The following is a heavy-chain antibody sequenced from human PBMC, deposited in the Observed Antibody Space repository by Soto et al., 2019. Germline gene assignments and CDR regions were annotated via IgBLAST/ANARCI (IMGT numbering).Heavy chain of an antibody. CDR1: GFTFSSHG. J-gene: IGHJ4*02. CDR2: IWYDGRNK. CDR3: ARGNGYSNGHIAY. V-gene: IGHV3-33*01. Sequence: QVQVVESGGGVVQPGRSLRLSCAASGFTFSSHGMHWVRQAPGKGLEWVAVIWYDGRNKYYADSVKGRFTISRDNSKNTVYRKMDSLRAEDTAVYYCARGNGYSNGHIAYWGQGTLVTVSS. D-gene: IGHD5-18*01.